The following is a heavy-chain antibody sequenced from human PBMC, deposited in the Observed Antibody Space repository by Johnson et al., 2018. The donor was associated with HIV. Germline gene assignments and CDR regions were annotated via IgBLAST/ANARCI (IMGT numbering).Heavy chain of an antibody. CDR3: VNTYSGSWYDAFDI. D-gene: IGHD6-13*01. V-gene: IGHV3-30-3*01. J-gene: IGHJ3*02. CDR1: GFSFSSYA. Sequence: QVQLVESGGGLVQPGGSLRLSCAASGFSFSSYAMSWVRQAPEKGLEWMAFISYDGSNKYFTDSVRGRFTISRDNSKNTLYFQMNSLRAEDTAVYYCVNTYSGSWYDAFDIWGQGTMVTVSS. CDR2: ISYDGSNK.